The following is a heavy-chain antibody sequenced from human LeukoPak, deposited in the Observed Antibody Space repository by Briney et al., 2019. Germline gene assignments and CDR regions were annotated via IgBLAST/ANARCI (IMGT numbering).Heavy chain of an antibody. CDR1: GFTFSSYA. CDR3: ARDLLSGSYPVFDY. D-gene: IGHD1-26*01. V-gene: IGHV3-30*01. Sequence: GGSLRLSCAASGFTFSSYAMHWVRQAPGKGLEWVAVISYDGSNKYYADSVKGRFTISRDNSKNTLYLQMNSLRAEDTAVYYCARDLLSGSYPVFDYWGQGTLVTVSS. CDR2: ISYDGSNK. J-gene: IGHJ4*02.